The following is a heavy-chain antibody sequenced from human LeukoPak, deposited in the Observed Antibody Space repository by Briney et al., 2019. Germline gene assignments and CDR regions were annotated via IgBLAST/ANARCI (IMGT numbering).Heavy chain of an antibody. CDR3: AKFFPPSGGNSGWSWVIGH. Sequence: PGGSLRLSCAASGFTFSSYAMTWVRQAPGQGLDWVSAISGSGTTTYTADSVKGRFTISRDPSKNTLFLHIYSLRAEDTAVYYCAKFFPPSGGNSGWSWVIGHWGQGTLVTVSS. J-gene: IGHJ5*02. V-gene: IGHV3-23*01. CDR2: ISGSGTTT. CDR1: GFTFSSYA. D-gene: IGHD6-25*01.